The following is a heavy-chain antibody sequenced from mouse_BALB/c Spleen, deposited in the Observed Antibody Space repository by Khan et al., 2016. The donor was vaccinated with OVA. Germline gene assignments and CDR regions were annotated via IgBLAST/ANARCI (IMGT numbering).Heavy chain of an antibody. V-gene: IGHV5-6*01. CDR3: SSHLTGSVAY. CDR1: GFTFSSYS. Sequence: EVQLQESGGDLVKPGGSLKLSCAASGFTFSSYSMSWVRQTPDKRLEWVATISSGGDYTYYPDSVKGRFTISRDNAKNTLYLQMSSLKSEDTAMYYWSSHLTGSVAYWGQGTLVTVSA. CDR2: ISSGGDYT. J-gene: IGHJ3*01. D-gene: IGHD4-1*01.